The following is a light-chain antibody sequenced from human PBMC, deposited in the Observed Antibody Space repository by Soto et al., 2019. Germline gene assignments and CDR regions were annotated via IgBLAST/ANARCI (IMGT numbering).Light chain of an antibody. J-gene: IGLJ3*02. V-gene: IGLV2-14*02. Sequence: QSALTQPASVSGSPGQSITISCTGTSSDVGTYNLVSWYQQYPGKAPKLMIYGVSKRPSGVSNRFSGSKSGNTASLTVSGLLAEDEADYYCSSHAGIINVVFGGGTKLTVL. CDR1: SSDVGTYNL. CDR3: SSHAGIINVV. CDR2: GVS.